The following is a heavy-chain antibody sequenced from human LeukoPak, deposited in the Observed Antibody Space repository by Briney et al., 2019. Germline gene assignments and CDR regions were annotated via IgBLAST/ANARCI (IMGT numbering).Heavy chain of an antibody. Sequence: PGGSLRLSCAASGVTFSSYAMSWVRQAPGKGLEWVSAISGSGAATYYADSLKGGFTISSTNSKNTLYLRMNSLTPEDTAFYFCAKFSDCLYYFDYSGHGTLVTVSS. CDR1: GVTFSSYA. CDR2: ISGSGAAT. D-gene: IGHD2-21*01. J-gene: IGHJ4*01. CDR3: AKFSDCLYYFDY. V-gene: IGHV3-23*01.